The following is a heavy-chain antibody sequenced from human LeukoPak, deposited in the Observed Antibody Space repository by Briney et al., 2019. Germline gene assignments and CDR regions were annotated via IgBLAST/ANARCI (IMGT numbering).Heavy chain of an antibody. J-gene: IGHJ4*02. Sequence: SETLSLTCAASGGSIGSSDWWSWVRQPPGKGLEWIGEIYHSGSTNYNPSLKSRVTISVDKSKNQFSLKLNSVTAADTAVYYCARRFGYGVVGGYFDYWGQGTLVTVSS. CDR3: ARRFGYGVVGGYFDY. CDR2: IYHSGST. D-gene: IGHD4/OR15-4a*01. CDR1: GGSIGSSDW. V-gene: IGHV4-4*02.